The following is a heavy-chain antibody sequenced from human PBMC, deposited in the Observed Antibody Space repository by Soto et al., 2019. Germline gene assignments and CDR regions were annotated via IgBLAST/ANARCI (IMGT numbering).Heavy chain of an antibody. D-gene: IGHD2-21*02. Sequence: TLSLTCSVSGGSISSSTYYWSWIRQHPGKGLEWIGYIFYSGSSYYNPSLKSRVAISVDTSKNQFSLKLTSVTAADTAIYYCARVRDCGGDCYSHWFDPWGQGTLVTVSS. CDR2: IFYSGSS. CDR3: ARVRDCGGDCYSHWFDP. CDR1: GGSISSSTYY. J-gene: IGHJ5*02. V-gene: IGHV4-31*03.